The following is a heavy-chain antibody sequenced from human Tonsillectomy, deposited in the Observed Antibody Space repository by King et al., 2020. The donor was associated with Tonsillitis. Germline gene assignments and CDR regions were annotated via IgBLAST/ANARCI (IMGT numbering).Heavy chain of an antibody. J-gene: IGHJ4*02. CDR1: GYTLTELS. D-gene: IGHD6-25*01. CDR3: ATEWLAAALGGSRPPFDY. Sequence: QLVQSGAEVKKPGASVKVSCKVSGYTLTELSMHWVRQAPGKGLEWMGGFDPEDGETIYAQKFQGRVTLTEDTSTDTAYMGLSSPRSEDTAVYYSATEWLAAALGGSRPPFDYWGQGTLVTVSS. CDR2: FDPEDGET. V-gene: IGHV1-24*01.